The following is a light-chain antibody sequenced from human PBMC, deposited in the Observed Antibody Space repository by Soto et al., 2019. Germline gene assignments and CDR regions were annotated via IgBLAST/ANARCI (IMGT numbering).Light chain of an antibody. CDR2: WAS. CDR1: QSILHSSNNKIC. J-gene: IGKJ1*01. CDR3: QQYDTYSRT. V-gene: IGKV4-1*01. Sequence: DIVMTQSPDSRARSLGERATIKCKSSQSILHSSNNKICLAWYQQKPGQPPKVLIYWASNRESGVPDRFSGSGSGTDFTLTISSLQPDDFATYYCQQYDTYSRTFGQGTTVDIK.